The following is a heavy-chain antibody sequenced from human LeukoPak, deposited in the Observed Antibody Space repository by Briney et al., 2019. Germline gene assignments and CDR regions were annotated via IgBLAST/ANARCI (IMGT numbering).Heavy chain of an antibody. V-gene: IGHV4-59*01. J-gene: IGHJ5*02. CDR3: ARDAPHNCFDP. CDR2: ISYSGST. Sequence: SETLSLTCTVSGGSINSYYWSWIRQPPGKGLEWIVYISYSGSTKYDPSLRSRVTISVDTSKNQVSLKLSSVTAADTAVYYCARDAPHNCFDPWGQGTLVIVST. CDR1: GGSINSYY.